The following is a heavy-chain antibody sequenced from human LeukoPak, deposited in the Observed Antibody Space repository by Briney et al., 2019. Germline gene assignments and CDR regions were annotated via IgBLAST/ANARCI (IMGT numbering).Heavy chain of an antibody. V-gene: IGHV1-69*06. D-gene: IGHD3-10*01. CDR1: GGTFSSYA. J-gene: IGHJ6*03. CDR2: IIPIFGTA. CDR3: ARDSGGGITMVRGVTLPYYYYYMDV. Sequence: SVKVSCKASGGTFSSYAISWVRQAPGQGLEWMGGIIPIFGTANYAQKFQGRVTITADKSTSTAYMELSSLRSEDTAVYYCARDSGGGITMVRGVTLPYYYYYMDVWGKGTTVTVSS.